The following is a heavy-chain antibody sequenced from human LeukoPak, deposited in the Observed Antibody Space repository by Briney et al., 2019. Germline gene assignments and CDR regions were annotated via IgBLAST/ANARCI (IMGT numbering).Heavy chain of an antibody. CDR1: GGSISGYY. V-gene: IGHV4-59*01. J-gene: IGHJ3*01. CDR3: ARVLVGGGAFDF. CDR2: MYDTGRTDY. Sequence: SETLSLTCTLSGGSISGYYWSWIRKPPGKGLEWIGNMYDTGRTDYNYNPSLKSRVTTSLDTSKNEFSLKLSSVTAADTAVYYCARVLVGGGAFDFWGQGTMVNVSS. D-gene: IGHD1-26*01.